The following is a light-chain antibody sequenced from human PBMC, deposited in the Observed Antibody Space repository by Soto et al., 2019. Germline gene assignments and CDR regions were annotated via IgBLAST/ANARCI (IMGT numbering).Light chain of an antibody. Sequence: QSALTQPASVSGSPGQSITISCTGTSSDVGGYNYVSWYQQHPGKAPKLMIYEVSNRPSGVSNLFSGSKSGNTASLTISGLQAEDEDDYYCSSYTSSSTLLFGGGTKLTVL. CDR1: SSDVGGYNY. J-gene: IGLJ2*01. CDR2: EVS. CDR3: SSYTSSSTLL. V-gene: IGLV2-14*01.